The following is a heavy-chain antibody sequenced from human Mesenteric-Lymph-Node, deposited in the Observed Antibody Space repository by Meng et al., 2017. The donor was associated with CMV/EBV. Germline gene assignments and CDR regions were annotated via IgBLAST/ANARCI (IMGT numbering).Heavy chain of an antibody. CDR1: GYTFSSYG. Sequence: ASVKVSCKTSGYTFSSYGITWVRQAPGQGLEWMGWISGYNGYTFYAQNLQGRVTMTTDTSTTTTYMELRSLRSDDTAVYYCARKWDDAFDIWGQGTMVTVSS. CDR3: ARKWDDAFDI. D-gene: IGHD1-26*01. J-gene: IGHJ3*02. CDR2: ISGYNGYT. V-gene: IGHV1-18*01.